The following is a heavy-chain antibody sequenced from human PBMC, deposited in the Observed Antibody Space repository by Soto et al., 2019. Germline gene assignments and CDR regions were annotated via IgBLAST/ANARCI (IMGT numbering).Heavy chain of an antibody. D-gene: IGHD6-13*01. CDR3: AQPRIAAAGKASFDY. CDR1: GGTFSSYA. Sequence: SVKVSCNASGGTFSSYAISWVRQAPGQGLEWMGGIIPIFGTANYAQKFQGRVTITADESTSTAYMELSSLRSEDTAVYYCAQPRIAAAGKASFDYWGQGTLVTVSS. V-gene: IGHV1-69*13. CDR2: IIPIFGTA. J-gene: IGHJ4*02.